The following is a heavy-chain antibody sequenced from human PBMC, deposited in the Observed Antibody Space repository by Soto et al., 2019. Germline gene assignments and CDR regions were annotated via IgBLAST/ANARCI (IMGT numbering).Heavy chain of an antibody. J-gene: IGHJ4*02. CDR3: ARDPPYSASILDY. D-gene: IGHD4-4*01. CDR2: IYYSGSA. CDR1: GGSISSGGYY. V-gene: IGHV4-31*03. Sequence: SETLSLTCTVSGGSISSGGYYWSWIRQHPGKGLEWIGYIYYSGSAYYNPSLKSRVTISVDTSKNHFSLQLISATPEDTAVYYCARDPPYSASILDYWGQGSLVTVSS.